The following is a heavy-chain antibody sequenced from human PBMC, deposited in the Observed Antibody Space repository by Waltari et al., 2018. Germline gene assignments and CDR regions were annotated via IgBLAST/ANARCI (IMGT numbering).Heavy chain of an antibody. CDR1: GYRFTSSW. Sequence: EVQVVQSAAEVKKPGESLRISCRGSGYRFTSSWIGWVRQMPGKGLEWKAIMYPVDSGISYSPSSQGQVTISADNAITTAYLQLDSLKASDTAMYYCGRISGIVGGTVENWGQGTLITVSS. J-gene: IGHJ4*01. V-gene: IGHV5-51*01. CDR2: MYPVDSGI. D-gene: IGHD1-26*01. CDR3: GRISGIVGGTVEN.